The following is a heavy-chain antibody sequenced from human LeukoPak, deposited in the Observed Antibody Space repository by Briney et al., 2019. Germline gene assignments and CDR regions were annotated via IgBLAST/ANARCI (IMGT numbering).Heavy chain of an antibody. CDR2: IIPIFGTA. J-gene: IGHJ4*02. V-gene: IGHV1-69*13. D-gene: IGHD3-9*01. CDR1: GGTFSSYA. CDR3: ARVALRYFDWPFDY. Sequence: SVKVSCKASGGTFSSYAISWVRQAPGQGLEWMGGIIPIFGTANYAQKFQGRVTITADESTSTAYMELSSLRSEDTTVYYCARVALRYFDWPFDYWGQGTLVTVSS.